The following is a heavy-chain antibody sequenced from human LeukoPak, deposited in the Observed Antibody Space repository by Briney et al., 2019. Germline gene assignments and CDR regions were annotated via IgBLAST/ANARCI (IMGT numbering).Heavy chain of an antibody. V-gene: IGHV4-59*01. Sequence: SETLSLTCAVYGGSFSGYYWSWIRQPPGKGLEWIGYIYDSGNTNYNPSLKSRVTISVDTSKNQFSLKVTSVTAADTAVYYCARIPRLGSSGYYYYYCYMDVWGKGTTVTVSS. CDR3: ARIPRLGSSGYYYYYCYMDV. J-gene: IGHJ6*03. D-gene: IGHD5-12*01. CDR1: GGSFSGYY. CDR2: IYDSGNT.